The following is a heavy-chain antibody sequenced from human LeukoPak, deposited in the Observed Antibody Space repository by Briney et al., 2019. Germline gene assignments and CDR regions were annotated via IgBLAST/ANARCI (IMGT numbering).Heavy chain of an antibody. D-gene: IGHD3-10*01. V-gene: IGHV4-34*01. CDR2: INHSGST. J-gene: IGHJ1*01. CDR3: ARRSRYYGSGSYQH. CDR1: GGSFSGYY. Sequence: SETLSLTCAVYGGSFSGYYWGWIRQPPGKGLEWIGEINHSGSTNYNPSLKSRVTISVDTSKNQFSLKLSSVTAADTAVYYCARRSRYYGSGSYQHWGQGTLVTVSS.